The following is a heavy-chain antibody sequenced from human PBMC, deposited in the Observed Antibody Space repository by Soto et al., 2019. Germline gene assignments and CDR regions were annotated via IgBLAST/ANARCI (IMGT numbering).Heavy chain of an antibody. CDR2: IYSGGST. J-gene: IGHJ6*02. CDR1: GFTVSSNY. D-gene: IGHD3-10*01. V-gene: IGHV3-53*01. Sequence: GGSLRLSCADSGFTVSSNYMSWVRQAPGKGLEWVSVIYSGGSTYYADSVKGRFTISRDNSKNTLYLQMNSQRAEDTAVYYCARGWGGDGSGSAHYGMDVWGQGTTVTVSS. CDR3: ARGWGGDGSGSAHYGMDV.